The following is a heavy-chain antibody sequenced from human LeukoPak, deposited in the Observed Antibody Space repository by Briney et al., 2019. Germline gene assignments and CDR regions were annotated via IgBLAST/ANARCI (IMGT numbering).Heavy chain of an antibody. CDR3: ARGGYYDSSGYYYVGYFHH. Sequence: GGSLRLSCAASGFTFSSYSMNWVRQAPGKGLEWVSYISSSSSTIYYADSVKGRFTISRDNAKNSLYVQMNSLRAEDTAVYYCARGGYYDSSGYYYVGYFHHWGQGTLVTVSS. CDR1: GFTFSSYS. V-gene: IGHV3-48*04. CDR2: ISSSSSTI. J-gene: IGHJ1*01. D-gene: IGHD3-22*01.